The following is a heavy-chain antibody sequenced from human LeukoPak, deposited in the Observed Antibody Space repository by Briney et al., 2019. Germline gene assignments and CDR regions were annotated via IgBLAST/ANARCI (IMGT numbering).Heavy chain of an antibody. CDR1: GGSISSSSYY. CDR3: ARHLPYYYDSSGYSS. CDR2: IYYSGST. Sequence: SETLSLTCTVSGGSISSSSYYWGWIRQPPGKGLEWIGSIYYSGSTYYNPSLKSRVTISVDTPKNQFSLKLSSVTAADTAVYYCARHLPYYYDSSGYSSRGQGTLVTVSS. D-gene: IGHD3-22*01. J-gene: IGHJ4*02. V-gene: IGHV4-39*01.